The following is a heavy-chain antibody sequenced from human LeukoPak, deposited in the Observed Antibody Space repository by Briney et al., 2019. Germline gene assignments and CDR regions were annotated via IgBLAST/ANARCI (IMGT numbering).Heavy chain of an antibody. J-gene: IGHJ5*02. CDR2: IIPTFGTA. CDR1: VCAFSSYA. V-gene: IGHV1-69*01. CDR3: ASPDYGGNSGGNWFDP. Sequence: SSVNVSCKASVCAFSSYASSWVRQAPGQGLEGMGGIIPTFGTANYAQKFQGRVTITADESTSTAYMELSSLRSEDAAVYYCASPDYGGNSGGNWFDPWGQGTLVTVSS. D-gene: IGHD4-23*01.